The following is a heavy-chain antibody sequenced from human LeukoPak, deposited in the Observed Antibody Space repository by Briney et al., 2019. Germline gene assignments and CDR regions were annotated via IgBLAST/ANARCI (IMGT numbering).Heavy chain of an antibody. CDR1: GFTFSSYW. CDR3: ARDFLWTSSSGFDF. CDR2: IKQDGSEK. J-gene: IGHJ4*02. D-gene: IGHD3/OR15-3a*01. V-gene: IGHV3-7*01. Sequence: GGSLRLSCAASGFTFSSYWMSWVRQAPGKGLEWVANIKQDGSEKYYVDSVKGRFTISRDNAKNSLYLQMNSLRAEDTAFYYCARDFLWTSSSGFDFWGQGTPVTVSS.